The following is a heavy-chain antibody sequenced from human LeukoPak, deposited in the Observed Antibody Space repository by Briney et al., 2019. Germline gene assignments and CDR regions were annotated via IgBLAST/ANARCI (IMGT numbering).Heavy chain of an antibody. J-gene: IGHJ4*02. CDR3: ARHIRYSSGWYYFDY. D-gene: IGHD6-19*01. V-gene: IGHV5-51*01. CDR2: IYPGDSDT. Sequence: KAGESLKISCKGSGYTSTSYWIGWVRQMPGKGLEWMGIIYPGDSDTRYSPSFQGQVTISADKSISTAYLQWSSLKASDTAMYYCARHIRYSSGWYYFDYWGQGTLVTVSS. CDR1: GYTSTSYW.